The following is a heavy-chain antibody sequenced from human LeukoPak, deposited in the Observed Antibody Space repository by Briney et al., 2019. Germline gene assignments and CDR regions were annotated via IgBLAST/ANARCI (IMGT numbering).Heavy chain of an antibody. CDR2: ISAYNGNT. V-gene: IGHV1-18*01. Sequence: ASVKVSCKASGYTFTSYGISWVRQAPGQGLEWMGWISAYNGNTNYAQKFQGRVTMTRDTSISTAYMELSRLRSDDTAVYYCAEIFGGGYWDQGTLVTVSS. CDR3: AEIFGGGY. J-gene: IGHJ4*02. D-gene: IGHD3-10*01. CDR1: GYTFTSYG.